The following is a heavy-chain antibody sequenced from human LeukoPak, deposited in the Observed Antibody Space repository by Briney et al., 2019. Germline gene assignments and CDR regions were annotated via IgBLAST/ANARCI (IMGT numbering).Heavy chain of an antibody. CDR2: INHSGST. D-gene: IGHD6-19*01. V-gene: IGHV4-34*01. J-gene: IGHJ6*03. Sequence: PSETLSLTCAVYGGSFSGYYWSWIRQPPGKGLEWIGEINHSGSTNYNPSLKSRVTISVDTSKNQFSLKLSSVTAADTAVYYCARVLRKVGGQWLVQWKDYYYYMDVWGKGTTVTVSS. CDR1: GGSFSGYY. CDR3: ARVLRKVGGQWLVQWKDYYYYMDV.